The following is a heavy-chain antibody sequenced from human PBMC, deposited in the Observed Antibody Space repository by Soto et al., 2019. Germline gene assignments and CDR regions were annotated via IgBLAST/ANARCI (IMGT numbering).Heavy chain of an antibody. Sequence: PGGSLSLSCSASGFTFSSYWMHWVRHAPGKGLVWVSRINSDGSSTSYADSVKGRFTISRDNAKNTLYLQMNSLRAEDTAVYYCARQYYDYVWGSYQDKGLDYWGQGTLVTVSS. CDR3: ARQYYDYVWGSYQDKGLDY. D-gene: IGHD3-16*02. V-gene: IGHV3-74*01. CDR1: GFTFSSYW. CDR2: INSDGSST. J-gene: IGHJ4*02.